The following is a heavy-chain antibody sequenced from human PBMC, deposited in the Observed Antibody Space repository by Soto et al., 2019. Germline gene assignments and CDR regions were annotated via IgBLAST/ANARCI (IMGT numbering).Heavy chain of an antibody. CDR1: GFTFSSYW. CDR2: IKQDGSEK. D-gene: IGHD2-15*01. CDR3: AREGSIVVVVAGLPINYYYYMDV. Sequence: PGGSLRLSCAASGFTFSSYWMSWVRQAPGKGLEWVANIKQDGSEKYYVGSVKGRFTISRDNAKNSLYLQMNSLRAEDTAVYYCAREGSIVVVVAGLPINYYYYMDVWGKGTTVTVSS. V-gene: IGHV3-7*01. J-gene: IGHJ6*03.